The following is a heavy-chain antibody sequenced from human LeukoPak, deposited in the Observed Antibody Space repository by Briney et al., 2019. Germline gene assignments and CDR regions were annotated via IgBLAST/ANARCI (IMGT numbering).Heavy chain of an antibody. CDR2: INHSGST. CDR1: GGSFSGYY. J-gene: IGHJ6*03. V-gene: IGHV4-34*01. CDR3: ARLSKGSGLYYYYYYMDV. Sequence: SETLSLTCAVYGGSFSGYYWSWLRQPPGKGLEWIGEINHSGSTNYNPSLKSRVTISVDTSNNQFSLKLSSVTAADTAVYYCARLSKGSGLYYYYYYMDVWGKGTTVTISS. D-gene: IGHD3-10*01.